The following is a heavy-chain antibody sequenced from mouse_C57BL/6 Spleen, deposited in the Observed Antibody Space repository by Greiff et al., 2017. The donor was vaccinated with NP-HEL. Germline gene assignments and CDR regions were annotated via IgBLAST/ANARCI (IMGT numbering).Heavy chain of an antibody. Sequence: QVTLKECGPELVKPGASVKISCKASGYAFSSSWMNWVKQRPGKGLEWIGRIYPGDGDTNYNGKFKGKATLTADKSSSTAYMQLSSLTSEDSAVYFCARHGSSSWFAYWGQGTLVTVSA. D-gene: IGHD1-1*01. CDR1: GYAFSSSW. CDR2: IYPGDGDT. J-gene: IGHJ3*01. CDR3: ARHGSSSWFAY. V-gene: IGHV1-82*01.